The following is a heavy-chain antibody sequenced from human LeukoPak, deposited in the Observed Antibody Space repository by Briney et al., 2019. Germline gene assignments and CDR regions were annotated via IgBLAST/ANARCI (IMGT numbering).Heavy chain of an antibody. Sequence: GGSLRLSCAASGLTFSSYSMNWVRQAPGKGLEWVSSISSSSSYIYYADSVKGRFTISRDNAKNSLYLQMNSLRAEDTAVYYCARARLKGGLLWFGEQSDAFDIWGQGTMVTVSS. CDR3: ARARLKGGLLWFGEQSDAFDI. J-gene: IGHJ3*02. CDR1: GLTFSSYS. CDR2: ISSSSSYI. D-gene: IGHD3-10*01. V-gene: IGHV3-21*04.